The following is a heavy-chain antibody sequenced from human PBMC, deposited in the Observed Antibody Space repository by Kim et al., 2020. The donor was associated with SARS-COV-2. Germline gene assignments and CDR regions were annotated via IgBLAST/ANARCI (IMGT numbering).Heavy chain of an antibody. CDR2: IYYSGST. Sequence: SETLSLTCTVSGGSISSSSYYWGWIRQPPGKGLEWIGSIYYSGSTYYNPSLKSRVTISVDTSKNQFSLKLSSVTAADTAVYYCARDGGYMVRGVIALLDAFDIWGQGTMVTVSS. CDR3: ARDGGYMVRGVIALLDAFDI. D-gene: IGHD3-10*01. V-gene: IGHV4-39*07. J-gene: IGHJ3*02. CDR1: GGSISSSSYY.